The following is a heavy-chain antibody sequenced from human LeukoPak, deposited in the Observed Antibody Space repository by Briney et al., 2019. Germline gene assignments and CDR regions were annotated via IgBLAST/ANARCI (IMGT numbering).Heavy chain of an antibody. D-gene: IGHD3-22*01. J-gene: IGHJ4*02. CDR1: GDSIDSLDL. V-gene: IGHV4-4*02. CDR2: MYLSGTT. CDR3: AGLVGRYSSGLYYYYFDY. Sequence: SETLSLTCTVPGDSIDSLDLWSWVRQPPGKGLEWIGEMYLSGTTHSNPSVKSRVTISIDKSKNQFFLNLSSVTAADTAVYYCAGLVGRYSSGLYYYYFDYWGQGTLVTVSS.